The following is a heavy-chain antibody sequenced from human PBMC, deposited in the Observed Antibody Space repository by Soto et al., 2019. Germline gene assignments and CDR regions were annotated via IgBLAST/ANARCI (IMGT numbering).Heavy chain of an antibody. CDR3: ATGSRDGHNY. Sequence: KTSETLSLTCTVSGGSISSGNYYWSWIRQPPGKGLEWIGYIYYSGSTNYNPSLKSRVTISVDTSKNQFSLKLSSVTAADTAVYYCATGSRDGHNYWGQGTLVTVSS. CDR1: GGSISSGNYY. J-gene: IGHJ4*02. V-gene: IGHV4-61*01. D-gene: IGHD2-2*01. CDR2: IYYSGST.